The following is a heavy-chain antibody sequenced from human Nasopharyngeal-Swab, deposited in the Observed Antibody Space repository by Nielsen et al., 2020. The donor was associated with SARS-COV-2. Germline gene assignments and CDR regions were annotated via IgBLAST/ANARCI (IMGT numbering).Heavy chain of an antibody. J-gene: IGHJ3*01. CDR3: ARGELHSWLWELLYHPLDVLDF. CDR2: IYSSGRT. V-gene: IGHV4-34*01. Sequence: SETLSLTCAVYGGSFSGYYWSWIRQPPGKGLEWIGSIYSSGRTYYSPSLKSPITMSVDTSRNQISLKLDSVSAADTAIYYCARGELHSWLWELLYHPLDVLDFWGQGTLVIVSS. D-gene: IGHD3-10*01. CDR1: GGSFSGYY.